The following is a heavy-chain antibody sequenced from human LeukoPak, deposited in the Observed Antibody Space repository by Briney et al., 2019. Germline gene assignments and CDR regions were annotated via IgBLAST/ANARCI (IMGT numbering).Heavy chain of an antibody. CDR2: IYTSGST. Sequence: SETLSLTCTVSGGSISSYYWSWIRQPAGKGLEWIGRIYTSGSTNYNPSLKSRVTISVDTSKNQFSLKLSSVTAADTAVYYCARATYYYDSSGYYYLNQDYWGQGTLVTVSS. CDR3: ARATYYYDSSGYYYLNQDY. CDR1: GGSISSYY. V-gene: IGHV4-4*07. D-gene: IGHD3-22*01. J-gene: IGHJ4*02.